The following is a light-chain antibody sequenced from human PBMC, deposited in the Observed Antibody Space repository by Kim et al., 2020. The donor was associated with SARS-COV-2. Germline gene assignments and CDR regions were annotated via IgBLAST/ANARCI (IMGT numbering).Light chain of an antibody. CDR3: NSRDSRGNVV. V-gene: IGLV3-19*01. CDR1: SLRSYY. J-gene: IGLJ2*01. Sequence: SSELTQDPAVSVALGQTVRITCQGGSLRSYYASWYQQKPGQAPVLVIYGKNNRPSGIPDRFSGSSSGNTASLTITGAQAEDEADYYCNSRDSRGNVVFGG. CDR2: GKN.